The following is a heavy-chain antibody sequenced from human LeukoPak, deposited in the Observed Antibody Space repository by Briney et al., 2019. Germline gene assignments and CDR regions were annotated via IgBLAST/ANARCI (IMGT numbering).Heavy chain of an antibody. CDR1: GFTFSSYS. D-gene: IGHD6-13*01. CDR2: ISSSGSTI. CDR3: ARDQSIAAAGTSLDY. V-gene: IGHV3-48*04. J-gene: IGHJ4*02. Sequence: GGSLRLSCAASGFTFSSYSMNWVRQAPGKGLEWVSYISSSGSTIYYADSVKGRFTISRDNAKNSLYLQMNSLRAEDTAVYYCARDQSIAAAGTSLDYWGQGTLVTVSS.